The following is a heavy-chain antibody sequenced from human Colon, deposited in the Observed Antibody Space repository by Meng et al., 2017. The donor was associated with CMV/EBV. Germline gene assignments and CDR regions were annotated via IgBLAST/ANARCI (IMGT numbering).Heavy chain of an antibody. Sequence: FPFSMQAIDGVRQATGQGRGWVAVICSVGSNSYKEESVRSRYTSSRDNSKNTVFLKMNSLRAEDTAIYYCAKAAVRGSSRLHYFDSWGQGTLVTVSS. J-gene: IGHJ5*01. D-gene: IGHD2-2*01. CDR3: AKAAVRGSSRLHYFDS. CDR2: ICSVGSNS. CDR1: FPFSMQA. V-gene: IGHV3-23*03.